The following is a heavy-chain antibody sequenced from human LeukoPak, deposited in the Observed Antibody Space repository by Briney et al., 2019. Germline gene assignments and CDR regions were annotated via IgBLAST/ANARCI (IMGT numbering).Heavy chain of an antibody. V-gene: IGHV4-59*08. CDR2: IYYSGST. CDR1: GGSISSYY. Sequence: SSETLSLTCTVSGGSISSYYWSWIRQPPGKGLEWIGYIYYSGSTNYNPSLKSRVTISVDTSKNQFSLKLSSVTAADTAVYYCARLRDSNYPNYYYYYGMDVWSQGTTVTVSS. J-gene: IGHJ6*02. D-gene: IGHD4-4*01. CDR3: ARLRDSNYPNYYYYYGMDV.